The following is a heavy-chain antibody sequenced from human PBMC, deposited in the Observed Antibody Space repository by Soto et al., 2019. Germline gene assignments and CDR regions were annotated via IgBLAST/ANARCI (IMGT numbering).Heavy chain of an antibody. CDR3: ARVPVNLTDPPY. CDR2: ISSSSSYI. Sequence: GGSPRLCSASCGYPFWSYSMTGVRQASGKGLEWVSSISSSSSYIYYAASVKGRFTIARDNAENSLYLQMNRLRAEDTAFHDCARVPVNLTDPPYWVQRTLVTVSS. D-gene: IGHD3-22*01. V-gene: IGHV3-21*01. CDR1: GYPFWSYS. J-gene: IGHJ4*02.